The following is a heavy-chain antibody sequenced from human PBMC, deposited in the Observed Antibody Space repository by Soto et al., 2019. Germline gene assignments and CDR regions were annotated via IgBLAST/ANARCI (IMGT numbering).Heavy chain of an antibody. CDR2: ISYDGSNK. J-gene: IGHJ6*02. CDR1: GFTFSSYA. V-gene: IGHV3-30-3*01. CDR3: ATPTGGYYYYGMDV. Sequence: LRLSCAASGFTFSSYAMHWVRQAPGKGLEWVAVISYDGSNKYYADSVKGRFTISRDNSKNTLYLQMNSLRAEDTAVYYCATPTGGYYYYGMDVWGQGTTVTVSS.